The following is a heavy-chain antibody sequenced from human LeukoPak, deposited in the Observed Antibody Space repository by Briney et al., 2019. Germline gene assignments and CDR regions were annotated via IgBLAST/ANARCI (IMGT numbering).Heavy chain of an antibody. V-gene: IGHV3-30*18. D-gene: IGHD2-15*01. CDR1: GFTFSNYA. CDR2: ISYDGSNK. Sequence: GGSLRLSCAASGFTFSNYAMSWVRQAPGKGLEWVAVISYDGSNKYYADSVKGRFTISRDNSKSTLYLQMNSLRAEDTAVYYCAKSGGSYVGNWFDPWGQGTLVTVSS. CDR3: AKSGGSYVGNWFDP. J-gene: IGHJ5*02.